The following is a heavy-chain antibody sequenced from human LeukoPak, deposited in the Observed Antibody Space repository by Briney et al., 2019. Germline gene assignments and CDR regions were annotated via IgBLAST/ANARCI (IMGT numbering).Heavy chain of an antibody. D-gene: IGHD1-26*01. V-gene: IGHV3-23*01. CDR2: ISGSGGST. CDR1: GFTFSSYA. Sequence: GGSLRLSCAASGFTFSSYAMSWVRQAPGKGPEWVSVISGSGGSTYYADSVKGRFTISRDNSKNTLFLQMNSLRAEGTAVYYCAKDRIVGTIGRAFDIWGQGTMVTVSS. J-gene: IGHJ3*02. CDR3: AKDRIVGTIGRAFDI.